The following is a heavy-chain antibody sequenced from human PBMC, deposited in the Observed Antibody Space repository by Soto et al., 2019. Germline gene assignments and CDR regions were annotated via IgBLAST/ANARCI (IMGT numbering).Heavy chain of an antibody. V-gene: IGHV2-70*11. D-gene: IGHD3-10*01. CDR2: IDWDDDK. CDR3: ARMVAEGYYYGSGSYPYYYYYYMDV. Sequence: SGPTLVKPTQTLTLTCTFSGFSLSTSGMCVSWIRQPPGKALEWLARIDWDDDKYYSTSLKTRLTISKDTSKNQVVRTMTNMDPVDTATYYCARMVAEGYYYGSGSYPYYYYYYMDVWGKGTTVTVSS. CDR1: GFSLSTSGMC. J-gene: IGHJ6*03.